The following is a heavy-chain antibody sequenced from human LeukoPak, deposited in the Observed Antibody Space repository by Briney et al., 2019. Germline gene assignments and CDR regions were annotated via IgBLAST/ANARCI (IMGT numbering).Heavy chain of an antibody. CDR2: IIPIFGTA. CDR3: ARGGYSGVVPAATDAFDI. J-gene: IGHJ3*02. V-gene: IGHV1-69*05. D-gene: IGHD2-2*01. CDR1: GGTFSSYA. Sequence: VKVSCKASGGTFSSYAISWVRQAPGQGLEWMGGIIPIFGTANYAQKFQGRVTITTDESTSTAYMELSSLRSEDTAVYYCARGGYSGVVPAATDAFDIWGQGTMVTVSS.